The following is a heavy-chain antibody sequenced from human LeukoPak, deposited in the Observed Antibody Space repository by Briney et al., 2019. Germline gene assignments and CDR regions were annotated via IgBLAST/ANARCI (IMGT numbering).Heavy chain of an antibody. CDR2: VNTDGSSI. CDR3: IRAAAGTRNAFDI. Sequence: GGSLRLSCAASGFTLSSHWMHWVRQAPGKGLVWVSRVNTDGSSINYADSVKGRITISRDNARNTLYLQMNSLRADDTAVYYCIRAAAGTRNAFDIWGQGTMVTVSS. CDR1: GFTLSSHW. D-gene: IGHD6-19*01. V-gene: IGHV3-74*01. J-gene: IGHJ3*02.